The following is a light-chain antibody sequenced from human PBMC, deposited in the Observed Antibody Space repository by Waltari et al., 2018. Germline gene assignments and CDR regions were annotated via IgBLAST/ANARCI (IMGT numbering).Light chain of an antibody. CDR3: QQYHSSPPT. CDR2: DAS. J-gene: IGKJ1*01. V-gene: IGKV1-5*02. CDR1: QSITNW. Sequence: DIQMTQAPSTLSASVGDRVTIICRASQSITNWLALYQQKPGKPPKFLISDASSLASGVPSRFSGSGSGTEFTLTITSLQPDDFATYYCQQYHSSPPTFGQGTKVEIK.